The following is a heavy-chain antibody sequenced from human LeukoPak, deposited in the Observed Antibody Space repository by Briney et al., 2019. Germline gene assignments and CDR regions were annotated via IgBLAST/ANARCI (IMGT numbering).Heavy chain of an antibody. V-gene: IGHV3-30*01. D-gene: IGHD6-13*01. J-gene: IGHJ4*02. Sequence: DSVKGRFTISRDNSKNTLFLQMNSLRAEDTAVYYCASSYSSSGAFDYWGQGTLVTVSS. CDR3: ASSYSSSGAFDY.